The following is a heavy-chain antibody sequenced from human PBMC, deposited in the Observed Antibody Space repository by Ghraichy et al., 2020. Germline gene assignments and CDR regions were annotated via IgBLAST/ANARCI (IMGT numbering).Heavy chain of an antibody. CDR3: ARASPTVGGFDY. J-gene: IGHJ4*02. Sequence: ASVKVSCKASGYTFTGYYMHWVRQAPGQGLEWMGWINPNSGGTNYAQKFQGRVTMTRDTSISTAYMELSRLRSDDTAVYYCARASPTVGGFDYWGQGTLVTVSS. CDR1: GYTFTGYY. D-gene: IGHD4-17*01. V-gene: IGHV1-2*02. CDR2: INPNSGGT.